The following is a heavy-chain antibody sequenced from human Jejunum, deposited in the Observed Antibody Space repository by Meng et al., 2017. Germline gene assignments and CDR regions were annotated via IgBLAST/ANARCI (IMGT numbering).Heavy chain of an antibody. CDR1: GFTFSDAW. Sequence: GGSLRLSCAASGFTFSDAWIMWVRLPPGKGLEWVGRIKSRPNGGTTNYGAPVEGRFSISRDDSENTVFLQMNALRTDDTAVYYCLYYRDSSDYHVDYWGRGTLVNGAS. V-gene: IGHV3-15*01. CDR2: IKSRPNGGTT. J-gene: IGHJ4*02. D-gene: IGHD3-22*01. CDR3: LYYRDSSDYHVDY.